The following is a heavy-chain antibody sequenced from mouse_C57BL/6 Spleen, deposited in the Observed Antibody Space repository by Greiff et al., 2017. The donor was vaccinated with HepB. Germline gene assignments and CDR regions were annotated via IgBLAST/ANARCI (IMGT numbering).Heavy chain of an antibody. CDR3: TRGILRSYYCDY. J-gene: IGHJ2*01. Sequence: VQLQQSGAELVRPGASVTLSCKASGYTFTDYEMHWVKQTPVHGLEWIGAIDPETGGTAYNQKFKGKAILTADKSSSTAYMELRILTSEDSAVYYCTRGILRSYYCDYRGQDTTLTVSS. D-gene: IGHD1-1*01. CDR2: IDPETGGT. CDR1: GYTFTDYE. V-gene: IGHV1-15*01.